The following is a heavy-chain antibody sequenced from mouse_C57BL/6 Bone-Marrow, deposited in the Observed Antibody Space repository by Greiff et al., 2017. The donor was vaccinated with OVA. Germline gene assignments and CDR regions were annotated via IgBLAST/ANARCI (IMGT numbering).Heavy chain of an antibody. V-gene: IGHV14-4*01. CDR3: TAYYYGSSYEAWFAY. CDR2: IDPENGDT. CDR1: GFNIKDDY. Sequence: VQLQQSGAELVRPGASVKLSCTASGFNIKDDYMHWVKQRPEQGLEWIGWIDPENGDTESASKFQGKATITADTSSNTAYLQLSSLTSEDTAVYYCTAYYYGSSYEAWFAYWGQGTLVTVSA. D-gene: IGHD1-1*01. J-gene: IGHJ3*01.